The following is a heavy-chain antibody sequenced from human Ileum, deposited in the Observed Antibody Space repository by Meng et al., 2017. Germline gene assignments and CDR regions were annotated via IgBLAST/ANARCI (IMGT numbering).Heavy chain of an antibody. J-gene: IGHJ4*02. V-gene: IGHV4-4*02. D-gene: IGHD1-26*01. Sequence: QVQLQESGPGLVKPSGTLSLTCACSGDSISSSGWWSGVRQPPGKGLEWIGQIYQSGSTNYNPSLKSRVTISIDRSENQLSLKLSSVTAADTAVYYCARHIVGPTPGMEYWGQGTLVTVSS. CDR3: ARHIVGPTPGMEY. CDR2: IYQSGST. CDR1: GDSISSSGW.